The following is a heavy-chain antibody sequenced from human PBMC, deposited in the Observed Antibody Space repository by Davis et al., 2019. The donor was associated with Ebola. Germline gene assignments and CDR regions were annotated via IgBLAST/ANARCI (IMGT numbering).Heavy chain of an antibody. V-gene: IGHV3-21*01. CDR2: ISSSSSYI. D-gene: IGHD3-3*01. CDR3: ARDLGATDPNWFDP. CDR1: GFTFSSYT. Sequence: ETLSLTCAASGFTFSSYTMNWVRQAPGKGLEWVSSISSSSSYIYYADSVKGRFTISRDNAKNSLYLQMNSLRAEDTAVYYCARDLGATDPNWFDPWGQGTLVTVSS. J-gene: IGHJ5*02.